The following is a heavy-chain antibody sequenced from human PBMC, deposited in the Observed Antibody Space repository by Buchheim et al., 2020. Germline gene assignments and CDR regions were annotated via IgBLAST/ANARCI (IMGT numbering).Heavy chain of an antibody. J-gene: IGHJ5*02. V-gene: IGHV3-30*18. CDR3: AKDVYCSGGVCPPSEGSDP. D-gene: IGHD2-8*02. Sequence: QVQLVESGGGVVQPGRSLRLSCAASGFTFSNYDMHWVRQAPGKGLEWVAVISYDGSNKYFADSVRGRFTISRDNSKNTVYLQMNSLRAEDTAVYYCAKDVYCSGGVCPPSEGSDPWGQGTL. CDR1: GFTFSNYD. CDR2: ISYDGSNK.